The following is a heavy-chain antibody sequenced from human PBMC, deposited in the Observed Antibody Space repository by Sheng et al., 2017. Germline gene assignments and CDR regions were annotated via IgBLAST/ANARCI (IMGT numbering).Heavy chain of an antibody. CDR3: TRNPYGSGDFDY. CDR1: GYTFTSYD. Sequence: QVQLVQSGAEVKKPGASVKVSCKASGYTFTSYDINWVRQATGQGLEWVGWMTPNSGHTGYAQKFQGRVTITRDTSINTAYLELSSLRSDDTAVYYCTRNPYGSGDFDYWGQGTQVTV. CDR2: MTPNSGHT. D-gene: IGHD3-10*01. J-gene: IGHJ4*02. V-gene: IGHV1-8*01.